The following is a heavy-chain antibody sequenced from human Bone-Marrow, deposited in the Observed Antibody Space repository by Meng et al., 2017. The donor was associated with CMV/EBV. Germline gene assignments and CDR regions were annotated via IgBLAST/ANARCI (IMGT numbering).Heavy chain of an antibody. CDR1: GFNFSTFW. V-gene: IGHV3-74*01. Sequence: LYCAASGFNFSTFWMHWVRQVPGKGLVWVSRINGDGSSTSYADSVKGRFTISRDNAKNTLFLQMDSLRAEDSAVYYCTTDRWYFNVWGRGTLVTVSS. CDR3: TTDRWYFNV. CDR2: INGDGSST. J-gene: IGHJ2*01.